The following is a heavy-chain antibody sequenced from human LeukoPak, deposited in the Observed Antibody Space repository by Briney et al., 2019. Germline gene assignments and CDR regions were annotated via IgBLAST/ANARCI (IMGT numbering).Heavy chain of an antibody. D-gene: IGHD6-13*01. CDR1: GGSISSGDYY. J-gene: IGHJ5*02. Sequence: ASQTLSLTCTVYGGSISSGDYYWSWIRQPPGKGLEWIGYIYYSGSTYYNPSLKSRVTISVDTSKNQFSLKLSSVTAADTAVYYCARDIAAAGNNWFDPWGQGTLVTVST. CDR2: IYYSGST. CDR3: ARDIAAAGNNWFDP. V-gene: IGHV4-30-4*08.